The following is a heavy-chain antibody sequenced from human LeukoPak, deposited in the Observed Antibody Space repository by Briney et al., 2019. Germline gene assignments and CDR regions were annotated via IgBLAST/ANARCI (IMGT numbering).Heavy chain of an antibody. CDR1: GFTFTNAW. V-gene: IGHV3-23*01. J-gene: IGHJ4*02. Sequence: GGSLRLSCVDSGFTFTNAWMSWVRQAPGKGLEWVSAISGSGGSTYYVDSVKGRFTISRDNSKNTLYLQMNSLRVEDTAVYYCAKLPVAGLYFDYWGQGTLVTVSS. CDR2: ISGSGGST. D-gene: IGHD6-19*01. CDR3: AKLPVAGLYFDY.